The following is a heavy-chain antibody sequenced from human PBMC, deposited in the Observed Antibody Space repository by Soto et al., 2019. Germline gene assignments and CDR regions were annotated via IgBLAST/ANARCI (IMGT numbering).Heavy chain of an antibody. CDR1: GDCVSSNSAA. Sequence: SQTLSLTCAISGDCVSSNSAAWNWIRQSPSRGLEWLGRTYYRSKWYNDYAVSVKSRITINPDTSKNQFSLQLNSVTPENTAVYYCAIDRSSGWYREFWFDPWGQGTLVTVYS. J-gene: IGHJ5*02. CDR2: TYYRSKWYN. CDR3: AIDRSSGWYREFWFDP. V-gene: IGHV6-1*01. D-gene: IGHD6-19*01.